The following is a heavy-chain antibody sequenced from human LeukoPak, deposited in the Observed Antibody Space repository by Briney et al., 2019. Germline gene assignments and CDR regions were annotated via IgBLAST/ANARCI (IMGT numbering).Heavy chain of an antibody. CDR2: IKQDGSQR. D-gene: IGHD3-10*01. CDR3: VRGGYSSFGY. J-gene: IGHJ4*02. Sequence: GGSLRLSCVASGFIFSTSWMSWVRQAPGKGLEWVANIKQDGSQRHYVDSVKGRFTISRDNSKNLLYLQMNSLGAEDTAVYYCVRGGYSSFGYWGQGTLVTVSS. V-gene: IGHV3-7*01. CDR1: GFIFSTSW.